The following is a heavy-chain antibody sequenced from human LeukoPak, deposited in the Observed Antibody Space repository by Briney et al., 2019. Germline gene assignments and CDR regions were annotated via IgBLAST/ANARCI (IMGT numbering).Heavy chain of an antibody. D-gene: IGHD1-20*01. J-gene: IGHJ3*02. CDR3: AKDHVHNWNDFPFDAFDI. CDR2: ISSNGGST. Sequence: GGSLRLSCAASGFTLSNYAMHWVRQAPGKGLEYVSAISSNGGSTYYANSVKGRFTISRDNSKNTLYLQMGSLRAEDTAVYYCAKDHVHNWNDFPFDAFDIWGQGTMVTVSS. V-gene: IGHV3-64*01. CDR1: GFTLSNYA.